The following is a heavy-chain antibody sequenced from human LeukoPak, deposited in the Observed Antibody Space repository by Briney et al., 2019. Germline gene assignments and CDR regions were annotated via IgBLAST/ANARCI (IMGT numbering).Heavy chain of an antibody. V-gene: IGHV3-53*01. CDR1: GFTVSSNY. CDR3: ARGTDDYVWGTDDY. Sequence: GGSLRLSCAASGFTVSSNYMSWVRQAPGKGLEWVSVIYSGGSTYYADSVKGRFTFSRDNSKNTLYLQMNSLRAEDTAVYYCARGTDDYVWGTDDYWGQGTLVTVSS. D-gene: IGHD3-16*01. CDR2: IYSGGST. J-gene: IGHJ4*02.